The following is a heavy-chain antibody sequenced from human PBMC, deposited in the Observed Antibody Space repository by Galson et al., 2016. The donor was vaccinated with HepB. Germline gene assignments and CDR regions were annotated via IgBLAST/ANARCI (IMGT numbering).Heavy chain of an antibody. CDR2: DSMDGRRK. CDR3: ARVDMQWLLIGAFDI. V-gene: IGHV3-30*03. D-gene: IGHD6-19*01. CDR1: GFTFSQRG. Sequence: SLRLSCAASGFTFSQRGMHWVRQAPGKGLEWVAADSMDGRRKFYADSVKGRFTISRDNSNNMLFLQMSSLRVDDTAVYYCARVDMQWLLIGAFDIWGQGTMVTVSS. J-gene: IGHJ3*02.